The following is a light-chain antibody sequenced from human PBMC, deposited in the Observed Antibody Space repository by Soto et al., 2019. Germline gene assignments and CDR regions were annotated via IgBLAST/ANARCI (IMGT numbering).Light chain of an antibody. Sequence: DIHMTHSPSTLSASVGDRFTITCRASQTISSWLAWYQQKPGKAPKLLIYDASSLESGVPSRFSGRGSGTQFTLTISSLQPDDFATYYCQPYNSFSGTFGPGTKVDIK. J-gene: IGKJ1*01. CDR3: QPYNSFSGT. CDR2: DAS. V-gene: IGKV1-5*01. CDR1: QTISSW.